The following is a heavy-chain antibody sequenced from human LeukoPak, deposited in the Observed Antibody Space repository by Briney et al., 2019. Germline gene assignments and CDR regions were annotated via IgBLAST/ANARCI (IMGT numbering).Heavy chain of an antibody. V-gene: IGHV1-2*02. D-gene: IGHD3-22*01. CDR3: AREHSSGYYFDAFDI. CDR1: GYTFSGYY. J-gene: IGHJ3*02. Sequence: ASVKVSCKTSGYTFSGYYIHWVRQAPGQGLEWMGWINPNSGGTNYAQKFQGRVTMTRDTSISTAYMELSRLRSDDTAVYYCAREHSSGYYFDAFDIWGQGTMVTVSS. CDR2: INPNSGGT.